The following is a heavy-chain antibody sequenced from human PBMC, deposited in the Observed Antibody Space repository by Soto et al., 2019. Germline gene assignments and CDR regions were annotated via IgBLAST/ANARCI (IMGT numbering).Heavy chain of an antibody. V-gene: IGHV3-30-3*01. Sequence: QVQLVESGGGVVQPGRSLRLSCAASGFTFSSYAMHWVRQAPGKGLEWVAVISYDGSNKYYADSVKGRFTISRDNSKNSLYLQMNSLSAEDTAVYYCAKALTSENWFDPWGQGALFTVSS. D-gene: IGHD4-17*01. J-gene: IGHJ5*02. CDR3: AKALTSENWFDP. CDR2: ISYDGSNK. CDR1: GFTFSSYA.